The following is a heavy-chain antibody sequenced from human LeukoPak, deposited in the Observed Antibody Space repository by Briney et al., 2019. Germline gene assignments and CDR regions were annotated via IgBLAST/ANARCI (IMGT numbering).Heavy chain of an antibody. J-gene: IGHJ4*02. Sequence: SVKVSCKASGGTFSSYAISWVRQAPGQGLEWMGGIIPIFGTANYAQKFQGRVTITADESTSTAYMELSSLRSEDTAVYYCASSEVEVATIRGPDYYFDYWGQGTLVTVSS. CDR3: ASSEVEVATIRGPDYYFDY. V-gene: IGHV1-69*13. CDR2: IIPIFGTA. D-gene: IGHD5-12*01. CDR1: GGTFSSYA.